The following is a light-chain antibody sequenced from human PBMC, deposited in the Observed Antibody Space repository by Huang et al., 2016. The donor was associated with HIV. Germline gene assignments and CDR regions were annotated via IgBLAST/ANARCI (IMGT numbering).Light chain of an antibody. J-gene: IGKJ5*01. V-gene: IGKV3-20*01. CDR2: GAY. CDR3: QRYDSSQGMG. CDR1: QTIKNIY. Sequence: IVLTQSPDTLSLSPGERATVSCRVSQTIKNIYLAWYQQKPGQGPRLLIYGAYSRATDIPERISGSGSGTDFTLTINRLGPEDFAVYYCQRYDSSQGMGFGQGTRLEIK.